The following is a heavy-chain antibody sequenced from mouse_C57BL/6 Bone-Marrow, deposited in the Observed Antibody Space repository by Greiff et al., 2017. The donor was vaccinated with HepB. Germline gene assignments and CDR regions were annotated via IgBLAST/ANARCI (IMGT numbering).Heavy chain of an antibody. J-gene: IGHJ2*01. Sequence: EVQLQQSGPELVKPGASVKIPCKASGYTFTDYNMDWVKQSHGKSLEWIGDINPNNGGTIYNQKFKGKATLTVDKSSSTAYMELRSLTSEDTAVYYCARSEGDSSGYDFDYWGQGTTLTVSS. CDR2: INPNNGGT. V-gene: IGHV1-18*01. D-gene: IGHD3-2*02. CDR3: ARSEGDSSGYDFDY. CDR1: GYTFTDYN.